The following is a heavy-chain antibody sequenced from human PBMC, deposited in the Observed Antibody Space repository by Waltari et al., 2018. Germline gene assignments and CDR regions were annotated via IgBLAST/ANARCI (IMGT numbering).Heavy chain of an antibody. CDR2: IYYSGRT. V-gene: IGHV4-59*01. D-gene: IGHD6-19*01. Sequence: QVQLQESGPGLAKPSETLSLTCTVSGGSISSYYWSWIRQPPGKGLEWIGYIYYSGRTNYNPSLKSRVTISVETSKNQVSLKLSSVTAADTAVYYCARVVAGKVGLGYWGQGTLVTVSS. CDR3: ARVVAGKVGLGY. CDR1: GGSISSYY. J-gene: IGHJ4*02.